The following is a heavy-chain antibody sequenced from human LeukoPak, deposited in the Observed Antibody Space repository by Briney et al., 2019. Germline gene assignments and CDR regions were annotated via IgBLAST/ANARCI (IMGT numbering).Heavy chain of an antibody. CDR2: IYYSGST. CDR3: ARHIFYCSSTSCLGHFQH. J-gene: IGHJ1*01. Sequence: SETQSLTCTVSGGSISSSSYYWGWIRQPPGKGLEWIGSIYYSGSTYYNPSLKSRVTISVDTSKNQFSLKLSSVTAADTAVYYCARHIFYCSSTSCLGHFQHWGQGTLVTVSS. CDR1: GGSISSSSYY. V-gene: IGHV4-39*01. D-gene: IGHD2-2*01.